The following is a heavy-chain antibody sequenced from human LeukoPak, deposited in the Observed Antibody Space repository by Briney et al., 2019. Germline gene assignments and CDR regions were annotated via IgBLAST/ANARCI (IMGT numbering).Heavy chain of an antibody. CDR3: ARRTGLGKATVPFGGHFDS. CDR1: GFSFSSYA. D-gene: IGHD4-17*01. V-gene: IGHV3-21*06. J-gene: IGHJ4*02. Sequence: GGSLRLSCVTSGFSFSSYAINWVRQAPGKGLEWVSAVTGNGRSIYYADSVKGRFTISRDNAKNSLFLQMNSLRAEDTALYYCARRTGLGKATVPFGGHFDSWGQGTLVVVSS. CDR2: VTGNGRSI.